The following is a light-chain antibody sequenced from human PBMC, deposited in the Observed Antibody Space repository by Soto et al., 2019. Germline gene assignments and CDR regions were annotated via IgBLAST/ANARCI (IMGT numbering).Light chain of an antibody. J-gene: IGKJ4*01. CDR3: QQRSNWPLT. Sequence: EIVLTQSPATLSLSPGERATLSCRASQSVSTYLAWYQRKPGQAPRLLIYDASSRATGIPARFSGSGSGIDFTLTISSLEPEDVAVYYCQQRSNWPLTFGGGTKVEI. CDR1: QSVSTY. V-gene: IGKV3-11*01. CDR2: DAS.